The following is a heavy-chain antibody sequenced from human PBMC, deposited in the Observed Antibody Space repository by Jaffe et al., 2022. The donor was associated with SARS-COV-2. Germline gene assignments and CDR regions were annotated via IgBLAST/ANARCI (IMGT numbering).Heavy chain of an antibody. V-gene: IGHV2-5*01. CDR1: GFSLSTSGVG. Sequence: QITLKESGPTLVKPTQTLTLTCTFSGFSLSTSGVGVGWIRQPPGKALEWLALIYWNDDKRYSPSLKSRLTITKDTSKNQVVLTMTNMDPVDTATYYCAHNGMVGTSSGWYGESFDYWGQGTLVTVSS. D-gene: IGHD6-19*01. J-gene: IGHJ4*02. CDR3: AHNGMVGTSSGWYGESFDY. CDR2: IYWNDDK.